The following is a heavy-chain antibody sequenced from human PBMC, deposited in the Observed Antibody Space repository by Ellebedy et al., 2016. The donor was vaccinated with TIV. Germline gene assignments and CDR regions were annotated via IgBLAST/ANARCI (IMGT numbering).Heavy chain of an antibody. Sequence: ASVKVSCXTSGYNFNSYGISWVRQAPGQGLEWMGWINTVNNNTNYAHKFQGRVTLTTATSASTAYLELRGLTADDTAVSYCARARTYSAWPTEVGYMDIWGTGTTVTVSS. CDR2: INTVNNNT. CDR3: ARARTYSAWPTEVGYMDI. D-gene: IGHD1-26*01. CDR1: GYNFNSYG. V-gene: IGHV1-18*01. J-gene: IGHJ6*03.